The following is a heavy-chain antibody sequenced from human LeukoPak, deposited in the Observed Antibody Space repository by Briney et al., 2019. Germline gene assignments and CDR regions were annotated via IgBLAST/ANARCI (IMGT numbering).Heavy chain of an antibody. CDR1: GYTFTSYG. Sequence: EASVKVSCKASGYTFTSYGISWVQQAPGQGLEWMGWISAYNGNTNYAQKLQGRVTMTTDTSTSTAYMELRSLRSDDTAVYYCARGVIAVAGNNWFDPWGQGTLVTVSS. J-gene: IGHJ5*02. D-gene: IGHD6-19*01. V-gene: IGHV1-18*01. CDR2: ISAYNGNT. CDR3: ARGVIAVAGNNWFDP.